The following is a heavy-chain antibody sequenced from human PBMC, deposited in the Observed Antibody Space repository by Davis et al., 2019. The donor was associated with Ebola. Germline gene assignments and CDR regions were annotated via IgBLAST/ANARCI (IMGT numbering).Heavy chain of an antibody. D-gene: IGHD2-2*01. J-gene: IGHJ4*02. V-gene: IGHV3-7*01. CDR1: GSILSIYW. Sequence: PGGSLRLSCAAFGSILSIYWMSWVRQGPGKGLEWVANVNPDGTVKLYVDSVRGRFTISRDNAHNSLYLQMNSLRADDTAVYYCATPAPYTSWQLGGQRTLVTVSS. CDR2: VNPDGTVK. CDR3: ATPAPYTSWQL.